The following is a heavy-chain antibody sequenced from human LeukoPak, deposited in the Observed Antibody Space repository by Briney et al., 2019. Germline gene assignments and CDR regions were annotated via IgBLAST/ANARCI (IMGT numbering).Heavy chain of an antibody. CDR3: AKWEPRRLMALDY. V-gene: IGHV3-30*02. J-gene: IGHJ4*02. CDR2: IRYVGSNK. CDR1: GFTFSSYG. Sequence: PGGSLRLSCAASGFTFSSYGMHWVRQAPGKGLEWVAFIRYVGSNKYYADSVKGRFTISRDNSKNTLYLQMNSLRAEDTAVYYCAKWEPRRLMALDYWGQGTLVTVSS. D-gene: IGHD1-14*01.